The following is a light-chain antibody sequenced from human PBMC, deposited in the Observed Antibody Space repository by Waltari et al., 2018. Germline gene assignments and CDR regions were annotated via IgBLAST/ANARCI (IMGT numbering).Light chain of an antibody. CDR1: QDISIY. V-gene: IGKV1-16*02. J-gene: IGKJ5*01. CDR2: GAS. Sequence: DVQMTQSPSSLSASVGDRVTITCRASQDISIYLAWFQQTPGKAPKSLIYGASFLQSGVPSKFSGSGSGTDFTLTISSLQPEDFATYYCQQYITYPITFGQGTRLEIK. CDR3: QQYITYPIT.